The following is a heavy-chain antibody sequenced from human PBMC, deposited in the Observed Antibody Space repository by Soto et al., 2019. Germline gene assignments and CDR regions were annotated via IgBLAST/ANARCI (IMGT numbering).Heavy chain of an antibody. CDR3: ARGPNPYFNDY. J-gene: IGHJ4*02. CDR2: INPSDGNR. V-gene: IGHV1-8*01. D-gene: IGHD2-8*01. CDR1: GYSFSFYG. Sequence: ASVKVSCKASGYSFSFYGINWVRQAPGQGLEWMGWINPSDGNRNFAQKFQGRVTMTRNTSISTAYMELSSLRSEDTAVYYCARGPNPYFNDYWGQGTLVTVSS.